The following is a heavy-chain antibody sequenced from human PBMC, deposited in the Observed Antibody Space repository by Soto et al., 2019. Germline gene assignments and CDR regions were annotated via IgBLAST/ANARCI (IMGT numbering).Heavy chain of an antibody. CDR1: GGSMSSPTW. D-gene: IGHD3-10*01. J-gene: IGHJ4*02. CDR2: THHSGAT. V-gene: IGHV4-4*02. CDR3: ATGSLYYYGSGGMWDS. Sequence: QVRLQESGPGLVKPSGTLSLTCLVSGGSMSSPTWWTWVRQAPVKGLEWIAETHHSGATNYSPSPKRRAVISIEKSNNQFSLQLTAVTAADTAVYYCATGSLYYYGSGGMWDSWGRGALVTVSS.